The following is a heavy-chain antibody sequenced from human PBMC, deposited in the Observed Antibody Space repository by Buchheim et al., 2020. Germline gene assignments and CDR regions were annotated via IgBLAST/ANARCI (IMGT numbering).Heavy chain of an antibody. V-gene: IGHV5-10-1*03. CDR2: IDPSDSYT. CDR3: ARYPVEGQLQYYYYGMDV. Sequence: EVQLVQSGAEVKKPGESLRISCKGSGYSFTSYWISWVRQMPGKGLEWMGRIDPSDSYTNYSPSFQGHVTIPAAKSLSHAYPQWSSLKASDTAMYYCARYPVEGQLQYYYYGMDVWGQGTT. D-gene: IGHD6-6*01. J-gene: IGHJ6*02. CDR1: GYSFTSYW.